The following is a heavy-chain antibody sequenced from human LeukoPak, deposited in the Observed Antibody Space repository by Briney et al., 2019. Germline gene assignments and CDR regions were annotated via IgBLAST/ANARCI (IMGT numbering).Heavy chain of an antibody. CDR2: IYTSGST. Sequence: SETQSLTCTVSGGPISSGSYYWSWIRQPAGKGLEWIGRIYTSGSTNYNPSLKSRVIISVDTSKNQFSLKLSSVTAADTAVYYCARVLSGSYFQHWGQGTLVTVSS. V-gene: IGHV4-61*02. CDR3: ARVLSGSYFQH. D-gene: IGHD1-26*01. CDR1: GGPISSGSYY. J-gene: IGHJ1*01.